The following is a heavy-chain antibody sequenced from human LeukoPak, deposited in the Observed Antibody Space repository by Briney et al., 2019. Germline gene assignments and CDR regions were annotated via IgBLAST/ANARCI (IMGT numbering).Heavy chain of an antibody. CDR1: GGSFSGYY. J-gene: IGHJ5*02. CDR3: ARGVGYCSSTSCYRNWFDP. CDR2: INHSGST. D-gene: IGHD2-2*01. V-gene: IGHV4-34*01. Sequence: SETLPLTCAVYGGSFSGYYWSWIRQPPGKGLEWIGEINHSGSTNYNPSLKSRVTISVDTSKNQFSLKLSSVTAADTAVYYCARGVGYCSSTSCYRNWFDPWGQGTLVTVSS.